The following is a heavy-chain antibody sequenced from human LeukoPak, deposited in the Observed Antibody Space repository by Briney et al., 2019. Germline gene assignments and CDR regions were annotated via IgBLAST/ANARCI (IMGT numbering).Heavy chain of an antibody. CDR3: ARARGADYYDSSSPTDAFDI. CDR1: GFTFSSYS. V-gene: IGHV3-21*01. D-gene: IGHD3-22*01. J-gene: IGHJ3*02. CDR2: ISSSSSYI. Sequence: PGGSLRLSCAASGFTFSSYSMNWVRQAPGKGLEWVSSISSSSSYIYYADSVKGRFTISRDNAKSSLYLQMNSLRAEDTAVYYCARARGADYYDSSSPTDAFDIWGQGTMVTVSS.